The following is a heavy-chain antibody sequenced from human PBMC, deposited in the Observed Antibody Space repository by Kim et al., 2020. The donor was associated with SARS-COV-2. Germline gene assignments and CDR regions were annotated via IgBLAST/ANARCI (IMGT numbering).Heavy chain of an antibody. V-gene: IGHV3-33*01. CDR2: IWYDGSNK. D-gene: IGHD4-17*01. CDR3: ARDHGPLNDAFDI. CDR1: GFTFSSYG. J-gene: IGHJ3*02. Sequence: GSLRLSCAASGFTFSSYGMHWVRQAPGKGLEWVAVIWYDGSNKYYADSVKGRFTISRDNSKNTLYLQMNSLRAEDTAVYYCARDHGPLNDAFDIWGQGTMVTVSS.